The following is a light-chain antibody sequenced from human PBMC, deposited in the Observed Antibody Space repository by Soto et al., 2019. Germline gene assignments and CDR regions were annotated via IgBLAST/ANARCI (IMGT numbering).Light chain of an antibody. CDR3: QQANSFPIT. CDR2: GAS. CDR1: QTVSSY. Sequence: DVQMTQSPSSLSASVGDRVNITCGASQTVSSYLNWYQQKPGTVPKLLMYGASSLESGVPSRLRGSGSGTDFTLTISSLKPEEFETYYCQQANSFPITFGQGTRLEI. V-gene: IGKV1-39*01. J-gene: IGKJ5*01.